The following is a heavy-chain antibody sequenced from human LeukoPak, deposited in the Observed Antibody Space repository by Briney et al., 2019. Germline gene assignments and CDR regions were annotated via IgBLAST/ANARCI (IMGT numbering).Heavy chain of an antibody. Sequence: GGSLRLSCAASGFAFRSYGMTWVRQAPGKGLEWVAFIRYDGSNKYYADSVKGRFTISRDNSKNTLYLQMNSLRAEDTAVYYCARGQQYSDYWGQGTLVTVSS. CDR3: ARGQQYSDY. CDR2: IRYDGSNK. V-gene: IGHV3-30*02. CDR1: GFAFRSYG. J-gene: IGHJ4*02. D-gene: IGHD6-13*01.